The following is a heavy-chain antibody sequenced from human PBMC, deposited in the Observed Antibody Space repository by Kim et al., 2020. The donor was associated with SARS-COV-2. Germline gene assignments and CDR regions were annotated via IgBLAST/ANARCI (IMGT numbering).Heavy chain of an antibody. Sequence: SETLSLTCTVSGGSISSYYWSWIRQPPGKGLEWIGYIYYSGSTNYNTSLKSRVTISVDTSKNQFSLKLSSVTAADTAVYYCARDMSGYSGYGRGYWYFDLWGRGTLVTVSS. V-gene: IGHV4-59*01. CDR1: GGSISSYY. D-gene: IGHD5-12*01. CDR3: ARDMSGYSGYGRGYWYFDL. CDR2: IYYSGST. J-gene: IGHJ2*01.